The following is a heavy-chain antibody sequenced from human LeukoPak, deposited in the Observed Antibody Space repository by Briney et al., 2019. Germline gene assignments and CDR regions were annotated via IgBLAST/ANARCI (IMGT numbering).Heavy chain of an antibody. CDR2: IYHSGST. Sequence: SQTLSLTCAVSGGSISSGGYSWSWIRQPPGKDLEWIGYIYHSGSTYYNPSLKSRVTISVDRSKNQISLKLSSVTAADTAVYYCARERVGGPFDPWGQGTLVTVSS. D-gene: IGHD3-10*01. V-gene: IGHV4-30-2*01. CDR1: GGSISSGGYS. CDR3: ARERVGGPFDP. J-gene: IGHJ5*02.